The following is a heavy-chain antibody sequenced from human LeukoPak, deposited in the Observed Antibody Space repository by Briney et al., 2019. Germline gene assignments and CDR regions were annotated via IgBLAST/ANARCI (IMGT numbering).Heavy chain of an antibody. J-gene: IGHJ4*02. CDR3: ARAPITSPFYFDY. V-gene: IGHV3-20*04. CDR1: GFAFDEHG. Sequence: PGGSLRLSCTASGFAFDEHGMSRVRQVPGKGLEWVSGINWSGGSTGYADPLRGRFTISRDNAKSSLYLQMDSLRAEDTALYYCARAPITSPFYFDYWGQGTLVTVSS. CDR2: INWSGGST. D-gene: IGHD2-2*01.